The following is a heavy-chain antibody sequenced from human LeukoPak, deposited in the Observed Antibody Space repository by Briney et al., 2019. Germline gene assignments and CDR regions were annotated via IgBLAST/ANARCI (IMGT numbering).Heavy chain of an antibody. J-gene: IGHJ5*02. D-gene: IGHD2-2*01. CDR1: GGSISSYY. CDR2: IYYSGST. Sequence: SETLSLTSTVSGGSISSYYWSWIRQPPGKGLEWIGYIYYSGSTNYNPSLKSRVTISVDTSENQFSLKLSSVTAVDTAVYYCARTRFVVVPAAKDNWFDPWGQGTLVTVSS. V-gene: IGHV4-59*01. CDR3: ARTRFVVVPAAKDNWFDP.